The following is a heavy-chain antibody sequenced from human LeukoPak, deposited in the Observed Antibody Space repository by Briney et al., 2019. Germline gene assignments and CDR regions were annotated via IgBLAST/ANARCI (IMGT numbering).Heavy chain of an antibody. CDR1: GGSISSSSYY. V-gene: IGHV4-39*01. D-gene: IGHD3-10*01. Sequence: KPSETLSLTCTVSGGSISSSSYYWGWIRQPPGKGLEWIGSIYYSGSTYYNPSLKSRVTISVDTSKNQFSLKLSSVTAADTAVYYCARPIQYYYGPGSTEYYFDYWGQGTLVTVSS. CDR3: ARPIQYYYGPGSTEYYFDY. CDR2: IYYSGST. J-gene: IGHJ4*02.